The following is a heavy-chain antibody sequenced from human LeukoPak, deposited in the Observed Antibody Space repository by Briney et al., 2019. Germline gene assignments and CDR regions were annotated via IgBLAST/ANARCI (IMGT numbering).Heavy chain of an antibody. CDR2: ISSSSITI. V-gene: IGHV3-48*04. D-gene: IGHD2-21*01. CDR3: ARDRGGSYSAIDY. Sequence: GGSLRLSCAASGFTFSSYSLNWVRQAPGKGLEWVSFISSSSITIYYADSVKGRFTISRDNAEKSLYLQMNSLRAEDTAVYFCARDRGGSYSAIDYWGQGTLVTVSS. J-gene: IGHJ4*02. CDR1: GFTFSSYS.